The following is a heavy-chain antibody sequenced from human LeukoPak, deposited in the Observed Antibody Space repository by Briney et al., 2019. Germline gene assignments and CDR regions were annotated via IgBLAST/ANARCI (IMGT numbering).Heavy chain of an antibody. CDR3: ANQPDSYYYGSGSYLD. D-gene: IGHD3-10*01. Sequence: GGSLRLSCAASGFTFSSYAMHWVRQAPGKGLEWVAVISYDGSNKYYADSVKGRFTISRDNSKNTLYLQMNSLRAEDTAVYYCANQPDSYYYGSGSYLDWGQGTLVTVSS. CDR2: ISYDGSNK. J-gene: IGHJ4*02. CDR1: GFTFSSYA. V-gene: IGHV3-30-3*01.